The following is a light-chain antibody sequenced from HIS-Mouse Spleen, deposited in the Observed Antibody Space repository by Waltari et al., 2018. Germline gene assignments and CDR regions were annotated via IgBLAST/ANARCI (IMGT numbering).Light chain of an antibody. J-gene: IGLJ2*01. CDR3: SSYAGSNNFRV. CDR1: SSDVGGYNY. V-gene: IGLV2-8*01. CDR2: GVS. Sequence: QSALTQPPSASGSPGQSVTISCTGTSSDVGGYNYVSWYQQHPGKAPKLMIYGVSKRPAWVPVRFSGAKAGNTADLTGSGLQAEDEADYYCSSYAGSNNFRVFGGGTKLTVL.